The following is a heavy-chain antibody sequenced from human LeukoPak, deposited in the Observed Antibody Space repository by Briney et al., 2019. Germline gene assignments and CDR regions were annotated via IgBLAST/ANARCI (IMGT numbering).Heavy chain of an antibody. CDR1: GFTFSSYA. Sequence: GGSLRLSCAASGFTFSSYAMSWVRQAPGKGLEWVSAISGSGGSTYYADSVKGRFTISRDNSKNTLYLQMNSLRAEDTAVYYCAKEGLYDYAWGSPNGPFDYWGQGTLVTVSS. CDR2: ISGSGGST. V-gene: IGHV3-23*01. J-gene: IGHJ4*02. CDR3: AKEGLYDYAWGSPNGPFDY. D-gene: IGHD3-16*01.